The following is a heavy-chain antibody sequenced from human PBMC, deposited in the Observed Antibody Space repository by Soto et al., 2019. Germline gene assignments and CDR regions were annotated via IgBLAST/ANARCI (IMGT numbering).Heavy chain of an antibody. Sequence: EVQLWESGGGLVQPGGSLRLSCVASGFTFGTSAMSWVRQAPGKGLEWVSAISGSGGSTYYADSVKGRFTISRDNSKSTLYLQMNSLRADDTAVYYCAKGSSSSRPYYLDYWGQGSLVTVSS. CDR2: ISGSGGST. J-gene: IGHJ4*02. V-gene: IGHV3-23*01. CDR3: AKGSSSSRPYYLDY. D-gene: IGHD2-2*01. CDR1: GFTFGTSA.